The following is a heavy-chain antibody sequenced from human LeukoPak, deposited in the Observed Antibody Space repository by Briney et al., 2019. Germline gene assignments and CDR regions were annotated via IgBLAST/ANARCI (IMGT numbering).Heavy chain of an antibody. D-gene: IGHD6-19*01. CDR2: INSGGSTI. CDR3: ARVGDGERPPGIAVAGRSAQYYYYYYYMDV. CDR1: GFTFSDYY. J-gene: IGHJ6*03. Sequence: GGSLRLSCAASGFTFSDYYMSWIRQAPGRGLGWVSYINSGGSTIYYADSVRGRFTISRDNAKNSLFLQMNSLRADDTAVYYCARVGDGERPPGIAVAGRSAQYYYYYYYMDVWGKGTTVTVSS. V-gene: IGHV3-11*01.